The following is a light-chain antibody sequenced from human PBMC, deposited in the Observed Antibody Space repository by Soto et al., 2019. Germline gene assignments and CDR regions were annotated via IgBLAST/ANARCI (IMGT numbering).Light chain of an antibody. CDR3: QQYDNSPLT. Sequence: EIALTQSPGTLSLSPGERATLSCTASQSISGSYLAWYQQKPGQAPRVVIYGVSRRATGIPDRFSGSGSGTDFTLTISRLEPEDFAVYYCQQYDNSPLTFGGGTKVDIK. V-gene: IGKV3-20*01. CDR2: GVS. CDR1: QSISGSY. J-gene: IGKJ4*01.